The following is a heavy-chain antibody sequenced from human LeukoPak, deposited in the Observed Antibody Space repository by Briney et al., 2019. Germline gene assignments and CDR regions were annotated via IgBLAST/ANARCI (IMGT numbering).Heavy chain of an antibody. D-gene: IGHD6-19*01. V-gene: IGHV3-7*01. CDR1: GFSFNKYW. CDR2: ISQDGSQK. Sequence: GGSLRLSCAASGFSFNKYWMNWVRQAPGKGLEWVATISQDGSQKYLADFVKGRFTISRDNGRNPLYLQMSSLRGDDTAIYYCVRSKVVAEAGKSWFDPWGQGTRVT. J-gene: IGHJ5*01. CDR3: VRSKVVAEAGKSWFDP.